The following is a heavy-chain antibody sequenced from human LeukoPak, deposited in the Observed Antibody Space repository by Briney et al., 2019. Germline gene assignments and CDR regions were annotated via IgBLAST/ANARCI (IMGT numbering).Heavy chain of an antibody. J-gene: IGHJ4*02. D-gene: IGHD6-13*01. CDR3: AKDSGIAAAGYYFDN. Sequence: PGGSLRLSCAASGFTGCCIYMRWVRQAPGKGLVWVSDIYSGGSTYYADSMKDRFTIARDNSKNTLYLQMNSLRAEDTAVYYCAKDSGIAAAGYYFDNWGQGTLVTVSS. CDR2: IYSGGST. CDR1: GFTGCCIY. V-gene: IGHV3-53*01.